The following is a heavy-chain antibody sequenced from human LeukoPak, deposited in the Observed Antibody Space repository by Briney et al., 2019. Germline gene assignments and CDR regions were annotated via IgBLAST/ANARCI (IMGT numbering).Heavy chain of an antibody. CDR2: IKQDGRES. Sequence: GGSLRLSCAASGFTISNYWMSWVRQAPGKGLEWLANIKQDGRESYYVDSVKGRFTISRDNAKKSLYLQMNSLRAEDTALYYCTKDRGGSSQLGDAFDVWGQGTMVSVSS. J-gene: IGHJ3*01. CDR1: GFTISNYW. CDR3: TKDRGGSSQLGDAFDV. D-gene: IGHD1-26*01. V-gene: IGHV3-7*03.